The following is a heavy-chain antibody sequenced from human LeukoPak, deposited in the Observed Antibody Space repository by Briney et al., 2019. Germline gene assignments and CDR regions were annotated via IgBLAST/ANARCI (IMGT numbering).Heavy chain of an antibody. CDR2: ISAYNGNT. J-gene: IGHJ4*02. Sequence: ASVKVSCKASGGTFSSYAISWVRQAPGQGLEWMGWISAYNGNTNYAQKLQGRVTMTTDTSTSTAYMELRSLRSDDTAVYYCARGSYDILTGYYYYLDYWGQGTLVTVSS. CDR1: GGTFSSYA. V-gene: IGHV1-18*01. CDR3: ARGSYDILTGYYYYLDY. D-gene: IGHD3-9*01.